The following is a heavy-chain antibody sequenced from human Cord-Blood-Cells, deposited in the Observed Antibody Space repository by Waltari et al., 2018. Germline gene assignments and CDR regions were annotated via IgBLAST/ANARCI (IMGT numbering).Heavy chain of an antibody. CDR3: ARGNIYYVDY. Sequence: QVQLQQWGAGLLKPSETLSLTCAVYGGSFSGYYWSWIRQRPGKGLEWIGEINHSGSTNYNPSLKSRVTISVDTSKNQFSLKLSSVTAADTAVYYCARGNIYYVDYWGQGTLVTVSS. J-gene: IGHJ4*02. CDR2: INHSGST. V-gene: IGHV4-34*01. CDR1: GGSFSGYY.